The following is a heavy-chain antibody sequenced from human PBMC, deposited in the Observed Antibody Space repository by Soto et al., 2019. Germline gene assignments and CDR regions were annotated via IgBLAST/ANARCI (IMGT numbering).Heavy chain of an antibody. J-gene: IGHJ6*02. CDR3: ARPRLANYYYFGMDL. V-gene: IGHV3-30*03. D-gene: IGHD6-25*01. Sequence: QVQLVESGGGVVQPGRSLRLACAASGFTFSTYGMHWVRQAPGKGLEWVTVISDDGTNKYYADSVMGRFTISRDNSKNTLYLQMDSLRAEDTAVYYCARPRLANYYYFGMDLWGQGTTVTVSS. CDR2: ISDDGTNK. CDR1: GFTFSTYG.